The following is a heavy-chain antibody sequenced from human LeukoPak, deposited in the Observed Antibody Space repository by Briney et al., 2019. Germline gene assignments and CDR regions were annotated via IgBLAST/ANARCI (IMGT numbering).Heavy chain of an antibody. CDR3: ARHRYSASYYDWDY. J-gene: IGHJ4*02. CDR1: GGSFSGYY. D-gene: IGHD1-26*01. Sequence: SSETLSLTCAVYGGSFSGYYWNWIRQPPGKGLEWIGEINHSGSTNYNPSLKSRVTISVDTSKNQFSLKLSSVTAADTAVYYCARHRYSASYYDWDYWGQGTLVTVSS. CDR2: INHSGST. V-gene: IGHV4-34*01.